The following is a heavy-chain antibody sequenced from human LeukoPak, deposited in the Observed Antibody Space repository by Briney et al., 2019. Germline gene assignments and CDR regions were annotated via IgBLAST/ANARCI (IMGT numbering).Heavy chain of an antibody. CDR1: GFPFSSYA. CDR2: VRGSDAGT. D-gene: IGHD1-26*01. V-gene: IGHV3-23*01. J-gene: IGHJ4*02. Sequence: GSLGFSCAASGFPFSSYAMNWVRQAPGKGLEWVSAVRGSDAGTSYADSVKGRFTISRDNSKNTLYLQMNSLRAEDTAVYYCAKSRGGSYYSGSDYWGQGTLVTVSS. CDR3: AKSRGGSYYSGSDY.